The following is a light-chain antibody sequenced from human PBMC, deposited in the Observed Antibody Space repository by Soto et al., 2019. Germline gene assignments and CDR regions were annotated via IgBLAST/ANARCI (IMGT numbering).Light chain of an antibody. CDR3: CSYASSSSYV. V-gene: IGLV2-23*01. CDR1: TSDVGGCNL. Sequence: QSALTQPASVSGSPGQSITISCSGTTSDVGGCNLVSWYQQHTAKAPKLLIYEGTQRPSGVSSRFSGSKSGNTASLTISGLQAEDEADYYCCSYASSSSYVFGTGTKVTVL. CDR2: EGT. J-gene: IGLJ1*01.